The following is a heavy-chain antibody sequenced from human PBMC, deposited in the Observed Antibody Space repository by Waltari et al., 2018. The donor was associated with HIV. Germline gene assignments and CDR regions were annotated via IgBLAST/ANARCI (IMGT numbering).Heavy chain of an antibody. CDR2: LNPRSGAT. D-gene: IGHD3-16*01. Sequence: QDQLIQSGTEVKKPGASLTVSCRASGYNFSGYFIHWVRQAPGQGLEWMGDLNPRSGATEYAQKCRGRLTVTGDASVNTAYLDLKGLRCDDTATYFCHRHWATDQGGSDLWGQGTLVIVS. J-gene: IGHJ4*01. CDR3: HRHWATDQGGSDL. CDR1: GYNFSGYF. V-gene: IGHV1-2*02.